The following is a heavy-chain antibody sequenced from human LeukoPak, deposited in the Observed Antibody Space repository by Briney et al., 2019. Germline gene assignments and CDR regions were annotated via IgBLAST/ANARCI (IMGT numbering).Heavy chain of an antibody. Sequence: GGSLRLSCAASGFTFSNAWMSWVRQAPGKGLEWVGRIKSKTDGGTTDYAAPVKGRFTISRDDSKNTLYLQMNSLKTEDTAVYFCTTDPTLAYCGGDCLGYWGQGTLVTVS. D-gene: IGHD2-21*01. J-gene: IGHJ4*02. CDR3: TTDPTLAYCGGDCLGY. CDR1: GFTFSNAW. CDR2: IKSKTDGGTT. V-gene: IGHV3-15*01.